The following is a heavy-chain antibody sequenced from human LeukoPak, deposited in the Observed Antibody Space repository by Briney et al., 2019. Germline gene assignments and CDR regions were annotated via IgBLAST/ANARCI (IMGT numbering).Heavy chain of an antibody. CDR3: ARGRVPAAALPYYGMDV. Sequence: PGGSLRLSCAASGFTFSSYSMNWVRQAPGKGLEWVSSISSNSSYIYYADSVKGRFTISRDNAKNSLYLQMNSLRAEDTAVYYCARGRVPAAALPYYGMDVWGQGTTVTVSS. D-gene: IGHD2-2*01. J-gene: IGHJ6*02. CDR1: GFTFSSYS. V-gene: IGHV3-21*01. CDR2: ISSNSSYI.